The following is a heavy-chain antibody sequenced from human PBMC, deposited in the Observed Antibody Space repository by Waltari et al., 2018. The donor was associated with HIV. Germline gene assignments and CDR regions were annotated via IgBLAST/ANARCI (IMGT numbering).Heavy chain of an antibody. J-gene: IGHJ4*02. CDR3: ARDRRGSMIVLVDYYFDY. CDR1: GYTFTNYA. V-gene: IGHV1-3*01. D-gene: IGHD3-22*01. Sequence: QVQLVQSGAEVKKPGASVKVSCKASGYTFTNYAMHWVRQAPGQRLEWMGWINAGNCNTKYSEKFQGRVTITRDTSASTAYMELSSLRSEDTAVYYCARDRRGSMIVLVDYYFDYWGQGTLVTVSS. CDR2: INAGNCNT.